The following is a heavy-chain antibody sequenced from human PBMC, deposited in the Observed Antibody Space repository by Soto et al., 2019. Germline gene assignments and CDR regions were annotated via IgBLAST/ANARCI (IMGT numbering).Heavy chain of an antibody. D-gene: IGHD3-3*01. CDR1: GYTFTSYG. CDR2: ISAYNGNT. CDR3: VIDVGSGYGGDDNWFDP. J-gene: IGHJ5*02. Sequence: GASVKVSCKASGYTFTSYGISWVRQAPGQGLEWMGWISAYNGNTNYAQKLQGRVTMTTDTSTSTAYMELRSLRSDDTAVYYCVIDVGSGYGGDDNWFDPWGQGTLVTVSS. V-gene: IGHV1-18*01.